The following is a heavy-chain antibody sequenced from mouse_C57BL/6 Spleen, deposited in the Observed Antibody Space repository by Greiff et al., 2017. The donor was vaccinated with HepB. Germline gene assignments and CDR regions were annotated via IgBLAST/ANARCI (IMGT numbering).Heavy chain of an antibody. CDR3: TMGRWLLRGAMDY. J-gene: IGHJ4*01. CDR2: IDPETGGT. V-gene: IGHV1-15*01. CDR1: GYTFTDYE. D-gene: IGHD2-3*01. Sequence: VKLQQSGAELVRPGASVTLSCKASGYTFTDYEMHWVKQTPVHGLEWIGAIDPETGGTAYNQKFKGKAILTADKSSSTAYMELRSLTSEDSAVYYCTMGRWLLRGAMDYWGQGTSVTVSS.